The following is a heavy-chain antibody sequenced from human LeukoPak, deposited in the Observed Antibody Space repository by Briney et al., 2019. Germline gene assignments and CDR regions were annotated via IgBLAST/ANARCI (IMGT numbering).Heavy chain of an antibody. CDR3: ARNTEENYYYYMDV. V-gene: IGHV4-4*07. Sequence: PSETLSLTCTVSGGSISSYYWSWIRQPAGKGLEWIGRIYTSGSTTYNPSLKSRVTISVDTSKNQFSLKLSSVTAADTAVYYCARNTEENYYYYMDVWGKGTTVTVSS. CDR2: IYTSGST. CDR1: GGSISSYY. J-gene: IGHJ6*03.